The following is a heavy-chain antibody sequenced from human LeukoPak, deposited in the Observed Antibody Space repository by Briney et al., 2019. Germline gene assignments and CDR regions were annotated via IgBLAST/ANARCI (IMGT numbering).Heavy chain of an antibody. V-gene: IGHV3-21*01. D-gene: IGHD6-19*01. CDR1: GFTFSSYS. CDR2: ISSSSSHI. CDR3: ARGAVAAPLDY. Sequence: GGSLRLSCAASGFTFSSYSMNWVRQAPGKGLEWVSSISSSSSHIFYADSVKGRFTISRDNAKNSLYLQMNSLRAEDTAVYYCARGAVAAPLDYWGQGTLVTVSS. J-gene: IGHJ4*02.